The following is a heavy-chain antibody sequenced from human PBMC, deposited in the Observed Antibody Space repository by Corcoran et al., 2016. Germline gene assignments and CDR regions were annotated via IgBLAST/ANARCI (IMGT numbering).Heavy chain of an antibody. V-gene: IGHV4-39*07. J-gene: IGHJ4*02. CDR3: ARDHCSGGSCHWDCDY. CDR2: IYYSGST. D-gene: IGHD2-15*01. CDR1: GGSISSSSYY. Sequence: QLQLQESGPGLVKPSETLSLTCTVSGGSISSSSYYWGWIRQPPGKGLEWIGSIYYSGSTYHNPSLKSRVTISLDPSKNQFSLRLSSVTAADTAVYYCARDHCSGGSCHWDCDYWGQGTLVTVSS.